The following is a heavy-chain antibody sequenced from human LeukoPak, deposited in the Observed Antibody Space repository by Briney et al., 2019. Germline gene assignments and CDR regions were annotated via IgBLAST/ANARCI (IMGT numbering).Heavy chain of an antibody. V-gene: IGHV3-53*01. D-gene: IGHD4/OR15-4a*01. CDR1: GFTVSSNY. J-gene: IGHJ4*02. CDR2: IYSGGST. Sequence: GGSLRLSCAASGFTVSSNYMSWVRQAPGKGLEWVSVIYSGGSTYYADSVKGRFTISRDNSKSTLYIQMNSLRAEDTAVYYCAGRAGAYSHPYDYWGQGTLVTVSS. CDR3: AGRAGAYSHPYDY.